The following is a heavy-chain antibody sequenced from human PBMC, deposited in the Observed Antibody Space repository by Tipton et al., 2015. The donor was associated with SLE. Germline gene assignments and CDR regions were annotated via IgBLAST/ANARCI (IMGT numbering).Heavy chain of an antibody. CDR3: ANDYGGSRGYDNCFDP. Sequence: TLSLTCSVSGASISGSTSYWGWIRQSPGKGLEWIGSIHYSGSTNDNPSLKSRVTISVDTSKNQFSLKLTSVSAADTADYYCANDYGGSRGYDNCFDPWGQGILVTVSS. CDR2: IHYSGST. V-gene: IGHV4-39*07. J-gene: IGHJ5*02. D-gene: IGHD5-12*01. CDR1: GASISGSTSY.